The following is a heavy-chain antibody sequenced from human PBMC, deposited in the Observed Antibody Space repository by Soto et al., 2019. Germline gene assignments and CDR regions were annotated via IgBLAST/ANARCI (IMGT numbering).Heavy chain of an antibody. CDR1: VFTFGKYG. D-gene: IGHD1-26*01. V-gene: IGHV3-30*18. CDR3: AKGGGSARDFDY. CDR2: TSYDGNNK. J-gene: IGHJ4*02. Sequence: GALRLSCTGSVFTFGKYGMYWVRQAPGKGLEWVASTSYDGNNKYYADSLKGRFTISRDNSKKMVYLQMTSLGPEDTAVYYCAKGGGSARDFDYWGQGALVTVSS.